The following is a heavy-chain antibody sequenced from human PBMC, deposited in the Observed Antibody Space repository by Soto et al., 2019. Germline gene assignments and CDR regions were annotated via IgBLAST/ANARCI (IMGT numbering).Heavy chain of an antibody. J-gene: IGHJ4*02. CDR2: ISAHNGNT. V-gene: IGHV1-18*01. D-gene: IGHD1-1*01. CDR3: ARGRYGDY. CDR1: GYGFTTYG. Sequence: QVHLVQSGAEVKKPGASVKVSCKGSGYGFTTYGITWVRQAPGQGLEWMAWISAHNGNTNYAQKVQGRVTVTRDTSTSTAYMELRSLRYDDTAEYYCARGRYGDYWGQGAQVTVSS.